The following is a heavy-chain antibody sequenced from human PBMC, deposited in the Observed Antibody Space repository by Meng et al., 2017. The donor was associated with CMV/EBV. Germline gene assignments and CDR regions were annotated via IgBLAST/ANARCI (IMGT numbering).Heavy chain of an antibody. CDR1: GFTFSSYG. CDR3: ARDHHLMYYYDTSGYYP. Sequence: GGSLRLSCAASGFTFSSYGMHWVRQAPGKGLEWVAFIRYDGSNKYYADSVKGRFTISRDNSKNTLHLQMDSLRVEDSAVYYCARDHHLMYYYDTSGYYPWGRGTLVTVSS. J-gene: IGHJ5*02. CDR2: IRYDGSNK. D-gene: IGHD3-22*01. V-gene: IGHV3-30*02.